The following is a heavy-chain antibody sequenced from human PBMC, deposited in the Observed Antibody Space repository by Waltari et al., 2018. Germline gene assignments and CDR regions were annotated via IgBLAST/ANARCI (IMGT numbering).Heavy chain of an antibody. CDR1: GYSFNGYY. Sequence: VQLVQSGAEVKKPGASVKVSCKASGYSFNGYYIHWVRQAPGQGLEWMGWISPNSGVTNYAQKFQARVTMTRDTSISTAYLELSRLTSDDTAIYYCARDPRWAVTKDYFDFWGQGTLVTVSS. V-gene: IGHV1-2*02. D-gene: IGHD4-17*01. CDR3: ARDPRWAVTKDYFDF. CDR2: ISPNSGVT. J-gene: IGHJ4*02.